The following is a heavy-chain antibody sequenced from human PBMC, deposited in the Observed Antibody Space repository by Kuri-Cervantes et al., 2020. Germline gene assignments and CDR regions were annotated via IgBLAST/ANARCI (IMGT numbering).Heavy chain of an antibody. V-gene: IGHV1-69*05. D-gene: IGHD5-18*01. CDR2: IIPIFGTA. CDR1: GYTFTNYY. CDR3: ARGRYSYGYGI. J-gene: IGHJ3*02. Sequence: SVKVSCKASGYTFTNYYMHWVRQAPGQGLEWMGGIIPIFGTANYAQKFQGRVTITTDESTSTAYMELSSLRSEDTAVYYCARGRYSYGYGIWGQGTMVTVSS.